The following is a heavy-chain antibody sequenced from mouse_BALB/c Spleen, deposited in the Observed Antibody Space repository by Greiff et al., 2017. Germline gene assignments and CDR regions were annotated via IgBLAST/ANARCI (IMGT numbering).Heavy chain of an antibody. V-gene: IGHV5-12-2*01. CDR3: ARHYRYDGGLDY. CDR1: GFTFSSYT. D-gene: IGHD2-14*01. CDR2: ISNGGGST. Sequence: EVNVVESGGGLVQPGGSLKLSCAASGFTFSSYTMSWVRQTPEKRLEWVAYISNGGGSTYYPDTVKGRFTISRDNAKNTLYLQMSSLKSEDTAMYYCARHYRYDGGLDYWGQGTTLTVSS. J-gene: IGHJ2*01.